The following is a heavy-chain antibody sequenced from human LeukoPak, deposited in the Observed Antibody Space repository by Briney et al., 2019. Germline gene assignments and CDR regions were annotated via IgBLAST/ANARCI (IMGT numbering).Heavy chain of an antibody. D-gene: IGHD5-18*01. CDR1: GYTFTGYY. Sequence: GASVKVSCKASGYTFTGYYMHWVRQAPGQGLEWVGWINPNSGGTNYAQKFQGRVTMTRDTSISTAYMELSRLRSDDTAVYYCAREYVDTAMVPTFDYWGQGTLVTVSS. J-gene: IGHJ4*02. V-gene: IGHV1-2*02. CDR3: AREYVDTAMVPTFDY. CDR2: INPNSGGT.